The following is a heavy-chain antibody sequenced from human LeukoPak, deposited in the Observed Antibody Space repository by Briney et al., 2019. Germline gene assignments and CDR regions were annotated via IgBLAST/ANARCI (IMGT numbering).Heavy chain of an antibody. CDR2: IYSGGST. CDR1: GFTVGSNY. J-gene: IGHJ4*02. Sequence: GGSLRLSCAASGFTVGSNYMSWVRQAPGKGLEWVSVIYSGGSTYYADSVKGRFTISRDNSKNTLYLQMNSLRAEDTAVYYCARDRIHNYFDYWGQGTLVTVSS. V-gene: IGHV3-66*01. CDR3: ARDRIHNYFDY.